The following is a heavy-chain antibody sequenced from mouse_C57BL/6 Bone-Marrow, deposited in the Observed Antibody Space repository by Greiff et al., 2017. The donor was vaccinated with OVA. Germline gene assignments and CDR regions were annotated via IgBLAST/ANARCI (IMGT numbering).Heavy chain of an antibody. D-gene: IGHD1-1*01. CDR2: IHPNSGST. CDR3: ARAKREITTVVDYWYFDV. Sequence: VQLQQPGAELVKPGASVKLSCKASGYTFTSYWMHWVKQRPGQGLEWIGMIHPNSGSTNYNEKFKSKATLTVDKSSSTAYMQLSSLTSEASAVYYCARAKREITTVVDYWYFDVWGTGTTVTVSS. CDR1: GYTFTSYW. J-gene: IGHJ1*03. V-gene: IGHV1-64*01.